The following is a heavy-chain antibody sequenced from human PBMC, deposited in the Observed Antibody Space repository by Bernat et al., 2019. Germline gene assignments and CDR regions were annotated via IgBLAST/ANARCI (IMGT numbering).Heavy chain of an antibody. CDR1: GFTFSGSA. CDR3: TSFRDTLLYYYGMDV. D-gene: IGHD3-16*02. V-gene: IGHV3-73*01. Sequence: VQLVESGGGLVQPGGSLKLSCAASGFTFSGSAMHWVRQASGKGLEWVGRIRSKANSYATAYAASVKGRFTISRDDSKNTAYLQMNSLKTEDTAVYYCTSFRDTLLYYYGMDVWGQGTTVTVSS. CDR2: IRSKANSYAT. J-gene: IGHJ6*02.